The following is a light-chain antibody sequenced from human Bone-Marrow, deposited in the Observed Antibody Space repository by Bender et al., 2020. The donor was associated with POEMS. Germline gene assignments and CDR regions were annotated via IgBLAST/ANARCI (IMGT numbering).Light chain of an antibody. CDR3: SAWDDSLSGWV. CDR1: SSNIGNHG. Sequence: QSVVTQPPSLSEAPRQRVTIPCSGSSSNIGNHGVNWYQQLPGEAPKLLIYYDDLLTPGVSDRFSASKSGTSAYLAISELQSEDGALYYCSAWDDSLSGWVFGGVTKLAVL. J-gene: IGLJ3*02. CDR2: YDD. V-gene: IGLV1-36*01.